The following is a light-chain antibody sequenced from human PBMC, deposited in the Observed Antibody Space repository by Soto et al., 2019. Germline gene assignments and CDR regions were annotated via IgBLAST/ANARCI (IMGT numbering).Light chain of an antibody. CDR2: GAS. Sequence: EIVLTQSPGTLSLSPCERASLSCRTSQSVSRRFLAWYQQKPGQAPRLLIYGASSRATGIPDRFSGSGSGTDFTLTISRLEPEDFAVYYCQAGTFGQGTRLEIK. V-gene: IGKV3-20*01. J-gene: IGKJ5*01. CDR3: QAGT. CDR1: QSVSRRF.